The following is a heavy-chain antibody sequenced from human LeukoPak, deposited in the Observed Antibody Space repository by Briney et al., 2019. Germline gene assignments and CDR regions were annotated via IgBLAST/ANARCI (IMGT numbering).Heavy chain of an antibody. J-gene: IGHJ4*02. D-gene: IGHD1-26*01. V-gene: IGHV3-48*04. CDR3: ATGRSSHDY. CDR2: ISSGGNTI. Sequence: SGGSLRLSCAASGFTFSSYGMHWVRQAPGKGLEWVSYISSGGNTIYYADSVKGHFTISRDNAKNSLSLQMNSLKPEDTAVYYCATGRSSHDYWGQGTLVTVSS. CDR1: GFTFSSYG.